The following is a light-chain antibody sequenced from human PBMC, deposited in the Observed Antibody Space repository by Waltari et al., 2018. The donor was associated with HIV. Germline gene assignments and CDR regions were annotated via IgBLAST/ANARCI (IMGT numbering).Light chain of an antibody. J-gene: IGLJ3*02. CDR3: QSYDNGLSTWV. CDR1: RSTLRAGSD. V-gene: IGLV1-40*01. Sequence: QSVLTHPPSVSGTAGQTVATSFSGRRSTLRAGSDVHLCHLLPGRAPKVVISSNSNRPPGVPGRFSCSKSGTSASLAITGLQAEDEGDYYCQSYDNGLSTWVFGGGTKLTVL. CDR2: SNS.